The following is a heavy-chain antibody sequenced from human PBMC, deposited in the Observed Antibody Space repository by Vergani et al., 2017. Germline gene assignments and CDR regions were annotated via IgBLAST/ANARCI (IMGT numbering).Heavy chain of an antibody. J-gene: IGHJ4*02. CDR1: GFTSSYYG. CDR3: AKEGKSSTPFVAD. V-gene: IGHV3-NL1*01. D-gene: IGHD2-2*01. CDR2: INGGRT. Sequence: QVHLVESGGGVVQPGRSLRLSCVVSGFTSSYYGMHWVRQAPGKGLEWVSAINGGRTYYADSVKDRFTISTDNFKNTLYLQMMSLRAEDTAVYYCAKEGKSSTPFVADWGQGTLVAVSS.